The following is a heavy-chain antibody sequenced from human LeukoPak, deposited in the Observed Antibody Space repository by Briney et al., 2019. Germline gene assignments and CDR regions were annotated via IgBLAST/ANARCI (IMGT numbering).Heavy chain of an antibody. CDR3: ARAWATDYFDY. J-gene: IGHJ4*02. Sequence: PSETLSLTCTVSGGSISSYYWSWIRKPPGKGLEWIGYMYYSGTIKYNPSLKSRVTISVDTSKNQFSLKLSSVTAADTAMYYCARAWATDYFDYWGQGTLVTVSS. V-gene: IGHV4-59*01. CDR1: GGSISSYY. CDR2: MYYSGTI.